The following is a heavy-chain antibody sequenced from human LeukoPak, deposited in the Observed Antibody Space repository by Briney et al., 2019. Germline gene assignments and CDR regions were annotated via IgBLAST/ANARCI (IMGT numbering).Heavy chain of an antibody. Sequence: GGSLRLSCAASGFIFSTCAMSWVRQAPGKGLEWVSAISGSGGTTYYADSVKGRFTISRDNSENTLYLQMNSLRAEDTAVYYCAKDRFSSSWFDGSDIWGQGTVVTVSS. CDR2: ISGSGGTT. D-gene: IGHD6-13*01. CDR1: GFIFSTCA. CDR3: AKDRFSSSWFDGSDI. V-gene: IGHV3-23*01. J-gene: IGHJ3*02.